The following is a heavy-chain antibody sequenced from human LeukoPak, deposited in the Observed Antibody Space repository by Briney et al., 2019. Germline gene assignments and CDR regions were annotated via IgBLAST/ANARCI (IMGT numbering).Heavy chain of an antibody. J-gene: IGHJ4*02. CDR3: ARLRYSSSPTDY. D-gene: IGHD6-6*01. Sequence: SETLSLTCTVSGVSISSSSYYWGWIRQPPGKGLEWIGSIYYSGSTYYNPSLKSRVTISVDTSKNQFSLKLSSVTAADTAVYYCARLRYSSSPTDYWGQGTLVTVSS. V-gene: IGHV4-39*01. CDR2: IYYSGST. CDR1: GVSISSSSYY.